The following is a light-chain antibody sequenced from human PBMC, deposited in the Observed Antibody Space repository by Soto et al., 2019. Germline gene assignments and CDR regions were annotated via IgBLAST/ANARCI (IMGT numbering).Light chain of an antibody. CDR1: SSNIGAGYD. V-gene: IGLV1-40*01. CDR3: PSYDSSLSGYV. Sequence: QSVLTQPPSVSGAPGQRVTISCTGSSSNIGAGYDVHWYQQLPGTAPKLLIYGNSNRPSGVPDRFSGSKSGTSASLAITGLLAEDEADYYCPSYDSSLSGYVFGTGTQLTVL. CDR2: GNS. J-gene: IGLJ1*01.